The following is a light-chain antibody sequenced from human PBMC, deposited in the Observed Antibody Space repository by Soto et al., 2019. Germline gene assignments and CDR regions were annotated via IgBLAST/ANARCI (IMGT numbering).Light chain of an antibody. V-gene: IGKV3-11*01. J-gene: IGKJ4*01. Sequence: DIVVTQSPGALSLSPGERATLSCRASQSVSNYLAWYQQKPGQAPRLLIYDALKRATGIPARFSGSGSGTDFTLTISSLEPEDFGVYYCQQRSDWPLTFGGGTKVEIK. CDR3: QQRSDWPLT. CDR1: QSVSNY. CDR2: DAL.